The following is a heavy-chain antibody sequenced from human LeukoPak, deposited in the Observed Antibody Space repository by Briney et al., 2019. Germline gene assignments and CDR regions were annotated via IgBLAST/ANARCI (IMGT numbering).Heavy chain of an antibody. V-gene: IGHV3-53*01. J-gene: IGHJ5*02. CDR3: ARGPRGFDP. CDR1: GFTVSSND. CDR2: IYSGGSA. Sequence: PGGSLRLSCEASGFTVSSNDMSWVRQAPGKGLEWVSLIYSGGSADYADSVKGRFTISRDNSKNTLYLQMNSLRAEDTAVYYCARGPRGFDPWGQGTLVTVSS.